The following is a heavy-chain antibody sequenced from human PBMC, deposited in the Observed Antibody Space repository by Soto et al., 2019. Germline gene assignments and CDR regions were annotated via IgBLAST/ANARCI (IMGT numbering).Heavy chain of an antibody. D-gene: IGHD6-13*01. J-gene: IGHJ4*02. CDR1: GFSFSDYA. CDR3: AKRSPYSSGWYSPIFDY. V-gene: IGHV3-23*01. CDR2: ISESGGST. Sequence: GGSLRLSCAASGFSFSDYAMSWVRQAPGKGLEWVSVISESGGSTHYADSVRGRFTVSRDNSKNSRSLRMNSQRDEDTAVYFCAKRSPYSSGWYSPIFDYWGQGALVTVSS.